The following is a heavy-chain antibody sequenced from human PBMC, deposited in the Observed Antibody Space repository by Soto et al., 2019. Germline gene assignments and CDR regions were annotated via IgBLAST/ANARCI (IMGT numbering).Heavy chain of an antibody. CDR3: ARLQVLSMDV. CDR1: GYTFTANF. CDR2: INPNSGGT. J-gene: IGHJ6*02. V-gene: IGHV1-2*02. Sequence: GASVKVSCKASGYTFTANFMHWVRQAPGQGLEWMGWINPNSGGTSFAQKFQGRVTMTRDTSTSTAFMELGRLTSDDTAVYYCARLQVLSMDVRGQGTTVTVSS. D-gene: IGHD1-1*01.